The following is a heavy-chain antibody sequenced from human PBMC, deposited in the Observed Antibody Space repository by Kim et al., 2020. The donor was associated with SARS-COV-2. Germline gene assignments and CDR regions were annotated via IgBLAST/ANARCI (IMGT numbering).Heavy chain of an antibody. D-gene: IGHD2-21*01. CDR2: T. CDR3: ARGRGDGYYDY. V-gene: IGHV4-34*01. Sequence: TNYNPSLKSRVTISVDTSKNQFSLKLSSVTAADTAVYYCARGRGDGYYDYWGQGTLVTVSS. J-gene: IGHJ4*02.